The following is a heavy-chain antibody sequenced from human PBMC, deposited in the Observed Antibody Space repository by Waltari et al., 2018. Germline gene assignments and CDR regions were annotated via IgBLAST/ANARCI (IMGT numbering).Heavy chain of an antibody. V-gene: IGHV1-69*01. CDR2: IIPILGTE. CDR1: GGIFSTYA. CDR3: AKNGDYYESSGYSNLDY. J-gene: IGHJ4*02. Sequence: QVQLVQSGAAVQKSGSSVRVSCKASGGIFSTYAISWGRQAPGQGLEWMGGIIPILGTENYAQKFQGRVTITADESTSTAYMERSSLRSEDTAVYYCAKNGDYYESSGYSNLDYWGQGTLVTVSS. D-gene: IGHD3-22*01.